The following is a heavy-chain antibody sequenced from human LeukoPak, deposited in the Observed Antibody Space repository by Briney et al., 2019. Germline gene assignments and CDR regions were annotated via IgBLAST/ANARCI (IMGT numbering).Heavy chain of an antibody. V-gene: IGHV4-30-4*08. D-gene: IGHD3-22*01. Sequence: SETLSLTCTVSGGSISSGGYYWSWIRQHPGKGLEWIGYIYYSGSTYYNPSLKSRVTMSVDTSKNQFSLKLSSVTAADTAVYYCASDRAPGGAGIDYWGQGTLVTVSS. CDR2: IYYSGST. CDR1: GGSISSGGYY. CDR3: ASDRAPGGAGIDY. J-gene: IGHJ4*02.